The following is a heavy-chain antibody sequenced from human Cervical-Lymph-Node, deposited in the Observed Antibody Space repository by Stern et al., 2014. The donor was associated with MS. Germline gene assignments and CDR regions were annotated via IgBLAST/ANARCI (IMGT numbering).Heavy chain of an antibody. V-gene: IGHV5-51*01. CDR1: GYTFTTYW. CDR3: ARQRYFDY. Sequence: VQLVQSGPEVMRPGESLKLSCPASGYTFTTYWIGWVRQIPATGLEWVAIIFPGGSDMRYSPASQGQVNSPADKPSSTPYLQGNNRKASDTAIYYCARQRYFDYWGQGTLVTVSS. CDR2: IFPGGSDM. J-gene: IGHJ4*02.